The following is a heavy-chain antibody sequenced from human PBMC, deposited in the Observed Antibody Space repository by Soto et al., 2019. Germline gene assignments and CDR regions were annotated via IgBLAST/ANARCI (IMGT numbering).Heavy chain of an antibody. V-gene: IGHV4-34*01. CDR3: ARVKIVVVVAANRYFDY. D-gene: IGHD2-15*01. CDR1: GGSFSGYY. J-gene: IGHJ4*02. Sequence: SETLSLTCAVYGGSFSGYYWSWIRQPPGKGLEWIGEINHSGSTNYNPSLKSRVTISVDTSKNQFSLKLSSVTAADTAVYYCARVKIVVVVAANRYFDYWGQGTLVTVSS. CDR2: INHSGST.